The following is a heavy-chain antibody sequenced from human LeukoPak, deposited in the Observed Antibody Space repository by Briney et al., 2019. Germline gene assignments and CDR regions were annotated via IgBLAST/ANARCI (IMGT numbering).Heavy chain of an antibody. CDR1: GYTFTGYY. CDR3: ARGDGYKLPLRPFDY. Sequence: GASVKVSCKASGYTFTGYYMHWVRQAPGQGLEWMGWINPNSGGTNYAQKFQGRVTMTRDTSISTAYMELSRLRSDDTAVYYCARGDGYKLPLRPFDYWGQGTLVTDSS. CDR2: INPNSGGT. D-gene: IGHD5-24*01. J-gene: IGHJ4*02. V-gene: IGHV1-2*02.